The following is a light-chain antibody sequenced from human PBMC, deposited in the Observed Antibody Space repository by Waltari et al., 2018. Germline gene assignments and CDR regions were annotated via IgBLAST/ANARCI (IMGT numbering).Light chain of an antibody. V-gene: IGKV1-39*01. CDR2: AAT. CDR3: QQNYRTPPT. Sequence: DIQVIQSPSSLSASVGDRVTITCRASQSISDYLNWFQVKPGRAPNLLIYAATGLQSGGPSRFNGSGSGAHFTLTISRLRPEDSASYFCQQNYRTPPTFGQGTKVEI. J-gene: IGKJ1*01. CDR1: QSISDY.